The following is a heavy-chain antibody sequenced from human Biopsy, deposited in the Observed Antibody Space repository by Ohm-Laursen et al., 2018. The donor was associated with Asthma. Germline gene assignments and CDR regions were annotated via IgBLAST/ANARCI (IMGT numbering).Heavy chain of an antibody. J-gene: IGHJ4*02. CDR2: IFFDGRKI. CDR1: GFNFHNYG. D-gene: IGHD6-13*01. V-gene: IGHV3-30*18. Sequence: SLRLSCAASGFNFHNYGMNWVRRAPGKGLEWVAQIFFDGRKITYPDSVKGRFNISRDNSKNMVYLQMNSLRPEDTAVYYCAKDRVAGRSYYFDYWGQGSLVSVSS. CDR3: AKDRVAGRSYYFDY.